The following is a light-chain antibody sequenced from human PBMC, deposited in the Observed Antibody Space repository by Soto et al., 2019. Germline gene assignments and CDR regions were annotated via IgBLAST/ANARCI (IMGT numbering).Light chain of an antibody. CDR2: AAS. V-gene: IGKV3-20*01. CDR1: QSISSTY. J-gene: IGKJ2*01. CDR3: QQSFGSLYT. Sequence: SVLTQSPGTLSLSPGEGATLSCRTSQSISSTYLAWYQQRRGQAPRLLIYAASSRATGIPDRFSGSGSGTDFTLTISRLEPEDFAVYYCQQSFGSLYTFGQGTKLEIK.